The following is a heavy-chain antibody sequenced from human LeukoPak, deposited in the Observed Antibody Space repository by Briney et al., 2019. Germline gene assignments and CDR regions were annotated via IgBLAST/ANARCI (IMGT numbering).Heavy chain of an antibody. J-gene: IGHJ5*01. Sequence: GASVKVSCKASGYTFTTYAINWVRQAPGQGLEWMGWINPNSGGTNYAQKFQGSVTMTRDTSISTVYMELSRLRSDDTAVYYCARASGSYWWFDSWGQGTLVTVSS. CDR2: INPNSGGT. D-gene: IGHD1-26*01. CDR1: GYTFTTYA. V-gene: IGHV1-2*02. CDR3: ARASGSYWWFDS.